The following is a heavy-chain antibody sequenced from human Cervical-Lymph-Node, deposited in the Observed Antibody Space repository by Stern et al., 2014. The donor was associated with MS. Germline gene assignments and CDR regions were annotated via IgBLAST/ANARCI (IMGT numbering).Heavy chain of an antibody. Sequence: VQLVESGGGVVQPGRSLRISCAASGFTFSSYGIHWVRQTPGKGLEWVAVIWYDGSNKYYADSVKGRFTIPRDNSENTVYLQMNSLRPEDTAVYYCAKGDSSSPLEYWGQGTLVTVSS. J-gene: IGHJ4*02. CDR3: AKGDSSSPLEY. CDR2: IWYDGSNK. CDR1: GFTFSSYG. V-gene: IGHV3-33*06. D-gene: IGHD6-6*01.